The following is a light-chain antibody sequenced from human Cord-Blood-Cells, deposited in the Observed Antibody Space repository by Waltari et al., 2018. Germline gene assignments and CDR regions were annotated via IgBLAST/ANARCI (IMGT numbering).Light chain of an antibody. CDR3: QVWDSSSDHWV. Sequence: SYVLTQPPSVSVAPGKTARITCGGNNLGSKSVHWDQQKPGQAPGLVVYDDSDRPSGIPEQFSGSDSGNTTSLTISRVEAGDEADYYCQVWDSSSDHWVFGGGTKLTVL. J-gene: IGLJ3*02. V-gene: IGLV3-21*03. CDR1: NLGSKS. CDR2: DDS.